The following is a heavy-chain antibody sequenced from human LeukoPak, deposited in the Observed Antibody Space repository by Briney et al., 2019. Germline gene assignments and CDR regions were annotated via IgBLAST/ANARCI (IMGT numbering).Heavy chain of an antibody. Sequence: PSETLSLTCAVSGYSISSGYYWGWIRQPPGKGLEWIGSIYHSGSTYYNPSLKSRVTTSVDTSKNQFSLKLSSVTAADTAVYYCASLRYFDWLLYLHAFDIWGQGTMVTVSS. V-gene: IGHV4-38-2*01. J-gene: IGHJ3*02. CDR3: ASLRYFDWLLYLHAFDI. D-gene: IGHD3-9*01. CDR2: IYHSGST. CDR1: GYSISSGYY.